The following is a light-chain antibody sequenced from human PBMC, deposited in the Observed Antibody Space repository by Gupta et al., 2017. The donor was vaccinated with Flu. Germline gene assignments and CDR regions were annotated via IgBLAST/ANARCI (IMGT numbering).Light chain of an antibody. J-gene: IGKJ1*01. CDR3: QQECSSPRT. CDR1: QSVRSRY. CDR2: GAS. V-gene: IGKV3-20*01. Sequence: GTLYLSPGERATRSCRASQSVRSRYLAWYQQKPGQAPRLLIYGASSRATGVPDRFSGSGSGTEFTLTISRREPEDFAVYYCQQECSSPRTFGQGTKVEIK.